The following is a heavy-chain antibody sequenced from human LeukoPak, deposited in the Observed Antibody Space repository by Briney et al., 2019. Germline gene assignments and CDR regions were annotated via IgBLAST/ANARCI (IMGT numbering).Heavy chain of an antibody. CDR2: ISYDGSNK. Sequence: QPGGSLRLSCAASGFTFSSYAMHWVRQAPGKGLEWVAVISYDGSNKYYADSVKGRFTISRDNSKNTLYLQMNSLRAEDTAVYYCAEGYGGPGYWGQGTLVTVSS. V-gene: IGHV3-30-3*01. J-gene: IGHJ4*02. CDR1: GFTFSSYA. D-gene: IGHD4-23*01. CDR3: AEGYGGPGY.